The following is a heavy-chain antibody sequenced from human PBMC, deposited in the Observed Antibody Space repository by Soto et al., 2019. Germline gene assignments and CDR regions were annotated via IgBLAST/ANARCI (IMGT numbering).Heavy chain of an antibody. CDR3: ARDMPPDVAVAAN. CDR2: IYSSGST. Sequence: SETLSLTCTVSGGSISGYFWSWIRQPAGKGVEWIGRIYSSGSTYYNPSLKSRVTMSIDTSKNQFSLKLSSVTAADTAVYYCARDMPPDVAVAANWGQGTLVTAPQ. V-gene: IGHV4-4*07. D-gene: IGHD6-19*01. CDR1: GGSISGYF. J-gene: IGHJ4*02.